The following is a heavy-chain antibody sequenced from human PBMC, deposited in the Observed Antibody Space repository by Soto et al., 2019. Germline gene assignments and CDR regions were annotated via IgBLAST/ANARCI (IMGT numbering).Heavy chain of an antibody. V-gene: IGHV1-18*01. J-gene: IGHJ6*02. CDR1: GYTFTRYD. Sequence: QVQLVQSGAEVKKPGASVKVSCKASGYTFTRYDISWVRQAPGQGLEWMGWISAYNGNIKYAQNLQGRVTMTTDTSTGTVHMGIRSLRSDDTAVYYFASEVGLVYGEGGFGYYYGMDVWGQGTTVTVSS. CDR2: ISAYNGNI. D-gene: IGHD4-17*01. CDR3: ASEVGLVYGEGGFGYYYGMDV.